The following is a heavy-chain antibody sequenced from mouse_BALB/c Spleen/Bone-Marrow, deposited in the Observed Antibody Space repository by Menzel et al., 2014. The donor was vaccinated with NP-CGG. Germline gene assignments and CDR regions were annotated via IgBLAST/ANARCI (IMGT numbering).Heavy chain of an antibody. D-gene: IGHD3-1*01. CDR2: ISSSGSYT. Sequence: EVHLVESGGGLVKPGGSLKLSCAASGFTFSYYAMSWVRQSPEQSLEWVAEISSSGSYTYYPDTVTGRFTISRDNAKNTLYLEMSSLRSEDTAMYYCARDSSGYFDYWGQGTTLTVSS. CDR1: GFTFSYYA. CDR3: ARDSSGYFDY. J-gene: IGHJ2*01. V-gene: IGHV5-9-4*01.